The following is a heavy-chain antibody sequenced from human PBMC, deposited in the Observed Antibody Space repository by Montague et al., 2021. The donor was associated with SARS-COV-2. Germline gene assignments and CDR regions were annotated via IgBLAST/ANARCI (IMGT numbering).Heavy chain of an antibody. CDR1: GGSFSSGDSY. CDR2: LHYAGSA. J-gene: IGHJ4*02. CDR3: VATYNGNWYYFDY. Sequence: ETLSLTCSVSGGSFSSGDSYWGWLRQAPGKGLEWIGDLHYAGSAYYNXSLRSRVTISADTSKNQFSLKLNSVTAADTAVYYCVATYNGNWYYFDYWGQGTLVTVSS. V-gene: IGHV4-39*01. D-gene: IGHD6-13*01.